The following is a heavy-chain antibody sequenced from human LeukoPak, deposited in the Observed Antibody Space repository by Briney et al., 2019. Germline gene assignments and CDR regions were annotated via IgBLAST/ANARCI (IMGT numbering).Heavy chain of an antibody. CDR2: ISGSGGST. CDR3: AKALHESGYSYYYYYYGMDV. V-gene: IGHV3-23*01. Sequence: PGASLRLSCAASGFTFSSYAMSWVRQAPGKGLEWVPAISGSGGSTYYADSVKGRFTISRDNSKNTLYLQMNSLRAEDTAVYYCAKALHESGYSYYYYYYGMDVWGQGTTVTVSS. J-gene: IGHJ6*02. CDR1: GFTFSSYA. D-gene: IGHD3-3*01.